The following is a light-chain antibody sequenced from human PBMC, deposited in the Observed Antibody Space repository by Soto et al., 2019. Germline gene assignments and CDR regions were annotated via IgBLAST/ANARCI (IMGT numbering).Light chain of an antibody. CDR3: QQYGSSGT. J-gene: IGKJ1*01. Sequence: DIVLTQSPGTLSLSPGERATLSCRASQSVSNNYLAWYQQKPGQAPRILIYGASNRATGIPDRFSGSGSGTDFTLTISRLEPEDFAVYYCQQYGSSGTFAQGTKVDIK. CDR1: QSVSNNY. V-gene: IGKV3-20*01. CDR2: GAS.